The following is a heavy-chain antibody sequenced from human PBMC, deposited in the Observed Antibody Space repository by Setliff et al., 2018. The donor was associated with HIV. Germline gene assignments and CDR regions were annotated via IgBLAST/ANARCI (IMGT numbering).Heavy chain of an antibody. D-gene: IGHD4-17*01. CDR3: ARDLRDDYGDYSYFDY. CDR2: ISSTGTYT. CDR1: GFTFSDYY. Sequence: GESLKISCAATGFTFSDYYMSWIRQAPGKGLEWISYISSTGTYTYYAGSVKGRFTISRDNAKNSLFLQMNSLRAEDTAVYYCARDLRDDYGDYSYFDYWGQGTLVTVSS. V-gene: IGHV3-11*05. J-gene: IGHJ4*02.